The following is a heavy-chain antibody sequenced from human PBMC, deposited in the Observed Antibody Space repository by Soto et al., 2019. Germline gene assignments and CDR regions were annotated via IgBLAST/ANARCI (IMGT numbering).Heavy chain of an antibody. CDR2: IYYSGST. CDR1: GGSISSGDYY. V-gene: IGHV4-30-4*01. Sequence: SSETLSLTCTVSGGSISSGDYYCSWIRHPPGKGLEWIGYIYYSGSTYYNPSLKSRVTISVDTSKNQFSLKLSSVTAADTAVYYCARDPSVGYYYYGMDVWGQGTTVTVSS. CDR3: ARDPSVGYYYYGMDV. J-gene: IGHJ6*02. D-gene: IGHD1-26*01.